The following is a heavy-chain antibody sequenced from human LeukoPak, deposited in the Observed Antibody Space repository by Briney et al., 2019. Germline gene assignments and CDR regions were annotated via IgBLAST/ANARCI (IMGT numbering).Heavy chain of an antibody. Sequence: PGGSLRLSCAASGFTFSSYAMHWVRQAPGKGLEWVAVVWDDGTNKYYADSVRGRFIISRDNSKNTLFLQMNSLRAEDTAVYYCARDLSSGWFDYWGQGTLVTVSS. CDR1: GFTFSSYA. J-gene: IGHJ5*01. D-gene: IGHD6-19*01. V-gene: IGHV3-33*08. CDR2: VWDDGTNK. CDR3: ARDLSSGWFDY.